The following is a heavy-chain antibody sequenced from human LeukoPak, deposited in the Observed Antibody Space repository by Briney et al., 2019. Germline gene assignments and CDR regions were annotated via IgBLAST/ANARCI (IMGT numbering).Heavy chain of an antibody. CDR2: IYYTGNT. Sequence: SETLSLTCTVSGVSISSSNSYWGWIRQPPGKGLEWIGSIYYTGNTYYNASLKSRVTISIDTSKNQFSLKLSSVTAADTAVYYCARDSGIKEPYDYWGQGTLVTVSS. V-gene: IGHV4-39*02. D-gene: IGHD1-14*01. CDR3: ARDSGIKEPYDY. J-gene: IGHJ4*02. CDR1: GVSISSSNSY.